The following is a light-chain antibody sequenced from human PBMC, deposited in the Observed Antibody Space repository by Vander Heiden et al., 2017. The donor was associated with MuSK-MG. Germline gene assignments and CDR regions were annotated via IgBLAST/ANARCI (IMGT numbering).Light chain of an antibody. CDR2: SAS. CDR1: QNISSY. J-gene: IGKJ1*01. Sequence: DIKMIHPPSSLSASVGDRVTITCRASQNISSYLNWYQQKPGKAPDLLIYSASSLQSGVPSRFSGSGSGTEFTLTISSLQPEDFATYYCQQSYDNDWTFGQGTKVEIK. CDR3: QQSYDNDWT. V-gene: IGKV1-39*01.